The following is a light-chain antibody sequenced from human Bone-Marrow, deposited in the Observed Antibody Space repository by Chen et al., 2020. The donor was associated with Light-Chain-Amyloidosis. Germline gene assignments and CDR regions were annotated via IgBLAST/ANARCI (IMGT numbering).Light chain of an antibody. CDR1: QSVLYSSHNKNY. Sequence: DIVMTQSPDSLAVSLGERGTINCKSSQSVLYSSHNKNYLAWYQQKPGQPPKLLIYWASTRESGLPDRFSGRGSGTDFTLTISSLQAEDVAVYYCQQYYSTPPTYTFGQGTKLEIK. V-gene: IGKV4-1*01. CDR2: WAS. J-gene: IGKJ2*01. CDR3: QQYYSTPPTYT.